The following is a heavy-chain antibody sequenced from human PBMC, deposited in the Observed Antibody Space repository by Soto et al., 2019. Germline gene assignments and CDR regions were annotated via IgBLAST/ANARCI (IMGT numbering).Heavy chain of an antibody. CDR3: ARAQTGIYGSGSCPYFDY. J-gene: IGHJ4*02. CDR2: IYYSGST. CDR1: GGSISRGDYY. V-gene: IGHV4-30-4*01. D-gene: IGHD3-10*01. Sequence: PSETLSLTCTVSGGSISRGDYYWSWIRQPPGKGLEWIGYIYYSGSTYYNPSLKSRVTISVDTSKNQFSLKLSSVTAADTAVYYCARAQTGIYGSGSCPYFDYWGQGTLVTVSS.